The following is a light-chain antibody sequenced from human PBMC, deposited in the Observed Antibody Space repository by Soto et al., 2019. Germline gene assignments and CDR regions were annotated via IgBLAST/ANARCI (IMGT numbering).Light chain of an antibody. CDR2: EVT. CDR3: SSYTNTSSRALV. J-gene: IGLJ1*01. Sequence: QSALTQPASVSGSPGQSITISCTGTSGDIGSYNRVSWYQQHPGKAPKLIIYEVTDRPSGVSNRFSGSKSGNTASLTISGLQAEDEAEYYCSSYTNTSSRALVLGTGTKVTVL. V-gene: IGLV2-14*01. CDR1: SGDIGSYNR.